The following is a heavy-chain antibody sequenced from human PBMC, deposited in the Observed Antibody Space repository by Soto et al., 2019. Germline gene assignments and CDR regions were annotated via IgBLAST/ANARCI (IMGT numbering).Heavy chain of an antibody. D-gene: IGHD3-16*01. V-gene: IGHV3-21*01. CDR3: ARSAYASGVLVGYFEL. Sequence: EVQLVESGGGLVNPGGSLRLSCAASGFTFTNYNINWVRQAPGKGLEWVSSISSSSHYIYSADLVKGRFTISRDNAKNSLYLQMDRLRVDDTAVYYCARSAYASGVLVGYFELWGRGSLVTVSS. CDR2: ISSSSHYI. J-gene: IGHJ2*01. CDR1: GFTFTNYN.